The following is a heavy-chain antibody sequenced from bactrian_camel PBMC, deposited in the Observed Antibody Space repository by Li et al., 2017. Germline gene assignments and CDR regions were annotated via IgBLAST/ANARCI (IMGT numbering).Heavy chain of an antibody. V-gene: IGHV3S54*01. J-gene: IGHJ6*01. CDR3: ATRGPYCYTKLSVADFTY. D-gene: IGHD2*01. Sequence: VQLVESGGESVQAGGSLRLSCVASGATQDIGCMGWFRQAPGKLREAVATIEPPGRNTYYADSVKGRFTISVDYAKNTLSLQADSLKPEDTAMYYCATRGPYCYTKLSVADFTYWVQGTQVTVS. CDR2: IEPPGRNT. CDR1: GATQDIGC.